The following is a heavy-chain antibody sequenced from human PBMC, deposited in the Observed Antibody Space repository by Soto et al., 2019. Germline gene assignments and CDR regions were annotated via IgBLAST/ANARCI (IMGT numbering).Heavy chain of an antibody. CDR1: GFTFSSYG. V-gene: IGHV3-30*18. J-gene: IGHJ4*02. CDR3: AKDGLVVPAAIDY. Sequence: GGSLRLSCAASGFTFSSYGMHWVRQAPGKGLEWVAVISYDGSNKYYADSVKGRFTISRDNSKNTLYLQMNSLRAEDTAVYYCAKDGLVVPAAIDYWGQGTLVTVSS. CDR2: ISYDGSNK. D-gene: IGHD2-2*01.